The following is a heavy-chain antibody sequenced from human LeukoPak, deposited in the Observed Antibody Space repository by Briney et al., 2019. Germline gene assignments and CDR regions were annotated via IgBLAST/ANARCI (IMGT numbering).Heavy chain of an antibody. V-gene: IGHV3-9*01. D-gene: IGHD3-3*01. CDR1: GFTFDYYV. CDR2: ISWNSGDI. Sequence: GGSLRLSSAASGFTFDYYVMHGVRQAPGKGLEWVSYISWNSGDIGYAESVKGRFTISRDNSKNTLYLQMNSLRAEDTAVYYCAKNSITIFGVVRGAGYYFDYWGQGTLVTVSS. J-gene: IGHJ4*02. CDR3: AKNSITIFGVVRGAGYYFDY.